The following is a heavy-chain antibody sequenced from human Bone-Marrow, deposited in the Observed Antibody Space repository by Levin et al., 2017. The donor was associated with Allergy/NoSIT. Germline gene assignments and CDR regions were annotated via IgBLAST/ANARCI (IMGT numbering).Heavy chain of an antibody. CDR3: ARGTTASGRYYFDY. V-gene: IGHV3-23*01. J-gene: IGHJ4*02. CDR1: GFTFSSYA. CDR2: ISGSGGST. D-gene: IGHD4-17*01. Sequence: GGSLRLSFAASGFTFSSYAMSWVRQAPGKGLEWVSGISGSGGSTYYADSVKGRFSISRDNSKNTLYLQMNSLRVEDTAVYYCARGTTASGRYYFDYWGQGTLVTVSS.